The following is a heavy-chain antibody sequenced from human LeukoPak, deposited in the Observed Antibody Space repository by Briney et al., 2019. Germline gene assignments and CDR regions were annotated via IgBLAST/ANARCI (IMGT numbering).Heavy chain of an antibody. CDR3: AKVAAAGQDYFDY. CDR2: ISGSGGST. V-gene: IGHV3-23*01. D-gene: IGHD6-13*01. J-gene: IGHJ4*02. Sequence: GGSLRLSCAASGFTFSSYAMSWVRQAPGKGLEWVSDISGSGGSTYYADSVKGRFTISRDNSKNTLYLQLNSLRAEATAVYYCAKVAAAGQDYFDYWGQGTLVTVSS. CDR1: GFTFSSYA.